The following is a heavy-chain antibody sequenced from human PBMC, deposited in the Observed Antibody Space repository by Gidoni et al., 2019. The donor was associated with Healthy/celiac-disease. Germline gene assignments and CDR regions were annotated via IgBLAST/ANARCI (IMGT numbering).Heavy chain of an antibody. D-gene: IGHD2-2*01. CDR2: IYPGYSDT. J-gene: IGHJ5*02. V-gene: IGHV5-51*03. CDR1: GYSFTSYW. Sequence: EVQLVQSGAEVKKPGESLKISCKGSGYSFTSYWIGWVRQMPGKGLEWMGIIYPGYSDTRYSPSFQGQVTISADKSISTAYLQWSSLKASDTAMYYCARSGYCSSTSCPLEGNWFDPWGQGTLVTVSS. CDR3: ARSGYCSSTSCPLEGNWFDP.